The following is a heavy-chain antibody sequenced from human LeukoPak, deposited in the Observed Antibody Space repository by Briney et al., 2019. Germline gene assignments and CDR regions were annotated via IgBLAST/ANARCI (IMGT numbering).Heavy chain of an antibody. V-gene: IGHV3-30*02. CDR1: GFTFSSYG. D-gene: IGHD5/OR15-5a*01. CDR3: AKDCLTRCNWFDP. Sequence: GGSLRLSCAASGFTFSSYGMHWVRQAPGKGLEWVAFIRYDGSNKYYADSVKGRFTISRDNSKNTLYLQMNSLRAEDTTVYYCAKDCLTRCNWFDPWGQGTLVTVSS. J-gene: IGHJ5*02. CDR2: IRYDGSNK.